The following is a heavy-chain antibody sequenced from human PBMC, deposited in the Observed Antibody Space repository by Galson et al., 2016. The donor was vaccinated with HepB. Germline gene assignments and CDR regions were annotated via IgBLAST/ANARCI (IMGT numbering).Heavy chain of an antibody. D-gene: IGHD5-12*01. V-gene: IGHV3-23*01. CDR2: ISGSGGST. J-gene: IGHJ4*02. CDR3: AKDREWLRPPPYYFDY. CDR1: GFSFSSYA. Sequence: SLRLSCAASGFSFSSYAMTWVRQAPGEGLEWVSSISGSGGSTYYANSVKGRFTISRDNSKNTLYLELNSLRAEDTALYYCAKDREWLRPPPYYFDYWGQGTLVTVSS.